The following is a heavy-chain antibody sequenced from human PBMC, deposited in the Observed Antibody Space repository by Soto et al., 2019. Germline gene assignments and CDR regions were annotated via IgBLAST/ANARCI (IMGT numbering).Heavy chain of an antibody. CDR2: IYYSGST. D-gene: IGHD5-12*01. CDR3: ARGGPDIYYFDC. Sequence: SETLSLTCTVSGGSISSSSYYWGWIRQPPGKGLEWIGSIYYSGSTYYNPSLKSRVTISVDTSKNQFSLKLSSVTAADTAVYYCARGGPDIYYFDCCGQGTMVTVSS. J-gene: IGHJ4*02. V-gene: IGHV4-39*01. CDR1: GGSISSSSYY.